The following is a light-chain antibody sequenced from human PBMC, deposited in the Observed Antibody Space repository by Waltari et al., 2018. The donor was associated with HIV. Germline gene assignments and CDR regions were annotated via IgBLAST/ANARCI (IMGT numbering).Light chain of an antibody. CDR3: AAWDDSLSVV. CDR2: RNN. Sequence: PGQRVTISCSGSSSNLGRNFVYWYQQLPETAPKLLIYRNNQRHSGVTDRFSGSKSGTSAALAISGLRSEDEADYYCAAWDDSLSVVFGGGTKLTVL. J-gene: IGLJ2*01. V-gene: IGLV1-47*01. CDR1: SSNLGRNF.